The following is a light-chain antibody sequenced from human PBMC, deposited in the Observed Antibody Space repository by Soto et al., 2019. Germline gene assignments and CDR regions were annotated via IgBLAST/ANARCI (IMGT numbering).Light chain of an antibody. Sequence: EVVLTQSPATLSLSPGEGATLSCRTSQTVSTYLDWYQHKPGQAPRLLIYDASIRATGIAARFTGSGSGTDFTLTISSLEPEDSAVYYCQQRVIWPPTFGQGTRLEI. J-gene: IGKJ2*01. CDR3: QQRVIWPPT. CDR2: DAS. CDR1: QTVSTY. V-gene: IGKV3-11*01.